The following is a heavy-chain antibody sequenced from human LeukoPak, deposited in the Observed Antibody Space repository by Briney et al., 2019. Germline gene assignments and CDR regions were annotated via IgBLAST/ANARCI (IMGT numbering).Heavy chain of an antibody. V-gene: IGHV4-38-2*01. CDR3: ARVSVITIFGVVIIDAFDI. J-gene: IGHJ3*02. D-gene: IGHD3-3*01. Sequence: PSETLSLTCAVSGYSISSGYYWGWIRQPPGKGLEWIGSIYHSGSTYYNPSLKSRVTISVDTSKNQFSLKLSSVTAADTAVYYCARVSVITIFGVVIIDAFDIWGQGTMVTVSS. CDR1: GYSISSGYY. CDR2: IYHSGST.